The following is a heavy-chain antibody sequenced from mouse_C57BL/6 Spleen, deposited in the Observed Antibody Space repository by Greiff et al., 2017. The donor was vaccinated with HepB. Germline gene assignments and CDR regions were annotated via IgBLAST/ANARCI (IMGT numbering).Heavy chain of an antibody. CDR1: GFTFTDYY. CDR3: ASSPVVATDYAMDY. D-gene: IGHD1-1*01. V-gene: IGHV1-36*01. J-gene: IGHJ4*01. Sequence: EVQLQQSGPVLVKPGPSVKISCKASGFTFTDYYMHWVKQSHGKSLEWIGLVYPYNGGTSYNQKFKGKATLTVDTSSSTAYMDLNSLTSEDSAVYYCASSPVVATDYAMDYWGQGTSVTVSS. CDR2: VYPYNGGT.